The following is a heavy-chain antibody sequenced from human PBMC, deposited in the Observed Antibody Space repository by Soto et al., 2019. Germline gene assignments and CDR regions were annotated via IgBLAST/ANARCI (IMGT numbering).Heavy chain of an antibody. Sequence: QVQLQESGPGLVKPSQTLSLTCTVSGGSISSGGYYWSWIRQHPGKGLEWIGYIYYSGSTYYNPSLKSRVTISVDTSKNQSSLKLSSVTAADTAVYYCARGPDTAMVTPFDYWGQGTLVTVSS. D-gene: IGHD5-18*01. V-gene: IGHV4-31*03. J-gene: IGHJ4*02. CDR1: GGSISSGGYY. CDR2: IYYSGST. CDR3: ARGPDTAMVTPFDY.